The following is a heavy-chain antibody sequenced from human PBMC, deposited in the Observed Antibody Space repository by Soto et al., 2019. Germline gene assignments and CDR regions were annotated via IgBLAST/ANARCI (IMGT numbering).Heavy chain of an antibody. D-gene: IGHD2-15*01. CDR3: ASTVVTGEYFQH. V-gene: IGHV4-34*09. CDR1: GGSFSGYS. CDR2: IYYSGST. Sequence: SETLSLTCAVYGGSFSGYSWTWIRQPPGKGLEWIGTIYYSGSTYYNPSLKSRVTISVDTSKNQFSLKLSSVTAADTAVYYCASTVVTGEYFQHWGQGTQVTVSS. J-gene: IGHJ1*01.